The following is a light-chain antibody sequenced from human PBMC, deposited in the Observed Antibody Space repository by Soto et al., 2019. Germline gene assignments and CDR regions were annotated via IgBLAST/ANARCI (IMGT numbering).Light chain of an antibody. J-gene: IGLJ3*02. CDR3: QTWGTGIWV. CDR1: SGHSRYA. Sequence: QPVLTQSPSASASLGASVKLTCTLSSGHSRYAIAWHQQQPDKGPRYLMRFNSDGSHTKGDGIPDRFSGSSSGAERYLTISSLQSEDEADYYCQTWGTGIWVFGGGTKLTVL. V-gene: IGLV4-69*01. CDR2: FNSDGSH.